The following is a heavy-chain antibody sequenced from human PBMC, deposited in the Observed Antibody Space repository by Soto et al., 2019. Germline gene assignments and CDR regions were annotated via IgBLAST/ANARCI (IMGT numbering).Heavy chain of an antibody. CDR2: IYYSGST. CDR1: RGSISSGTNY. Sequence: PSETLSLTCTVSRGSISSGTNYWAWIRQPPGKGLGWIANIYYSGSTYYNPSLKSRVTISVDTSKNQFSLKLSSVTAADTAVYYCARRNTIFGDPPRTYSEGNWFDPWGQGTLVTVSS. CDR3: ARRNTIFGDPPRTYSEGNWFDP. D-gene: IGHD3-3*01. J-gene: IGHJ5*02. V-gene: IGHV4-39*01.